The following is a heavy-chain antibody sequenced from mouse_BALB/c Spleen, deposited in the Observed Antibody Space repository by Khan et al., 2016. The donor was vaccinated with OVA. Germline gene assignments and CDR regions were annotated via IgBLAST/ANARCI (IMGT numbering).Heavy chain of an antibody. V-gene: IGHV5-6*01. D-gene: IGHD1-1*01. CDR1: GFTFSTYG. Sequence: EVNVVESGGDLVKPGGSLKLSCAASGFTFSTYGMSWVRQTPDKRLDWVAIISSGGSYTYYPDSVKGRFTISRDNANNTLYLQMRSLKSADTAMYYCARLAYYYNSEGFAYWGQGTLVTVSA. J-gene: IGHJ3*01. CDR3: ARLAYYYNSEGFAY. CDR2: ISSGGSYT.